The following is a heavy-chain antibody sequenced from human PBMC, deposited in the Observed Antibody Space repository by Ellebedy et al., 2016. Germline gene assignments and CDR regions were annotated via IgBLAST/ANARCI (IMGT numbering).Heavy chain of an antibody. J-gene: IGHJ4*02. V-gene: IGHV3-23*01. CDR1: GFTFSSYA. D-gene: IGHD1-7*01. CDR3: AKDTSINWNYYPDY. Sequence: GGSLRLXCAASGFTFSSYAMSWVRQAPGKGLEWVSGISGSGGSTYYADSVKGRFTISRDNAKNSLYLQMNSLRAEDTALYYCAKDTSINWNYYPDYWGQGTLVTVSS. CDR2: ISGSGGST.